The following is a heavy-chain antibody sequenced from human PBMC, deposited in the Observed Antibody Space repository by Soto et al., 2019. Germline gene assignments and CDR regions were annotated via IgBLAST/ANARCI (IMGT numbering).Heavy chain of an antibody. CDR2: IYYSGNT. D-gene: IGHD1-1*01. Sequence: PSETLSLTCSVSGGSFSSDSFIWSWVRQLPGKGLEWIGYIYYSGNTDYSPSLKSRVTLSVDRSKHQISRNLTSVTAADMAFYYCARDGSHRAYNFAMGIHLWRFDRGGQGLRVTVS. CDR3: ARDGSHRAYNFAMGIHLWRFDR. J-gene: IGHJ5*02. CDR1: GGSFSSDSFI. V-gene: IGHV4-61*01.